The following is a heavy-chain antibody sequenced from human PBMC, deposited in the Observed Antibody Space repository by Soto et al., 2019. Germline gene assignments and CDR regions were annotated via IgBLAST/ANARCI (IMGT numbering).Heavy chain of an antibody. CDR1: GLSITDSEMG. CDR3: ARRHLAVAVSPWFDP. CDR2: IDSSGEK. J-gene: IGHJ5*02. D-gene: IGHD6-19*01. V-gene: IGHV2-26*01. Sequence: QVTLKESGPVLVKPTETLTLRCTVSGLSITDSEMGVSWIRQPPGQPLEWLAHIDSSGEKSYRTFLKSRLAISKANSKSQIVLTMTNMDPADTATYYCARRHLAVAVSPWFDPWGQGIPVTVSS.